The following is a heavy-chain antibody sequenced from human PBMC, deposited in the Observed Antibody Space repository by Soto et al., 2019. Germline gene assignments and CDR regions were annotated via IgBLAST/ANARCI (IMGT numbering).Heavy chain of an antibody. Sequence: QVQLVQSGAEVQKPGSSVKVSCKASGGTFSPYTINWVRQAPGQGLEWMGRIIPFHGVTNYAQKFQARVTITAEKSTSTAYMELSGLRFEDTAMYYCTRDWEITVSTWSFGGFWGRGTLVTVSS. CDR1: GGTFSPYT. V-gene: IGHV1-69*08. D-gene: IGHD3-10*01. CDR3: TRDWEITVSTWSFGGF. CDR2: IIPFHGVT. J-gene: IGHJ4*02.